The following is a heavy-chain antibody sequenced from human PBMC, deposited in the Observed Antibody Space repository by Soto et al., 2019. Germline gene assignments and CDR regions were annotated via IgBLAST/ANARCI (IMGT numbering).Heavy chain of an antibody. CDR3: ARVGAAGNQYNWFDP. CDR1: GGSISSGGYY. CDR2: IYYSGST. J-gene: IGHJ5*02. Sequence: TLSLTCTVSGGSISSGGYYWSWIRQHPGKGLEWIGYIYYSGSTYYNPSLKSRVTISVDTSKNQFSLKLSSLTAADTAVYYCARVGAAGNQYNWFDPCGEGTLVTVSS. D-gene: IGHD6-13*01. V-gene: IGHV4-31*03.